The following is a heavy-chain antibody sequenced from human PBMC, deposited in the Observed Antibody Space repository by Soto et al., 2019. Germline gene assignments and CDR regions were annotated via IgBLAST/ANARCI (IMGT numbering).Heavy chain of an antibody. D-gene: IGHD3-22*01. Sequence: SLRLSCAASGFTFSSYGMHWVRQAPGKGLEWVAVISYDGSNKYHADSVKGRFTISRDNSKNTLYLQMNSLRVEDTAVYYCAKTTDRSGYYSRFDYWGQGALVTVS. CDR2: ISYDGSNK. J-gene: IGHJ4*02. CDR3: AKTTDRSGYYSRFDY. CDR1: GFTFSSYG. V-gene: IGHV3-30*18.